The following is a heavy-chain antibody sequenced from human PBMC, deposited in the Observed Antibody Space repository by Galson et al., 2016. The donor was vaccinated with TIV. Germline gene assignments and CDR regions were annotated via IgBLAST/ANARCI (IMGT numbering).Heavy chain of an antibody. CDR1: GYTFKDFY. CDR3: APKDGGSMNPPFDY. V-gene: IGHV1-2*02. CDR2: INPNTGGT. J-gene: IGHJ4*02. D-gene: IGHD3-10*01. Sequence: SVKVSCKASGYTFKDFYIHWVRQAPGHGLEWMGWINPNTGGTLFAQKFQGRVTMTRDTSINTAYMELSNLRSDDTAVYYCAPKDGGSMNPPFDYLGQGTLVTVAS.